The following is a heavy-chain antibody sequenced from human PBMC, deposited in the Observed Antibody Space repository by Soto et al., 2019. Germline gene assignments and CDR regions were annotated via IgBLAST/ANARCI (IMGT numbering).Heavy chain of an antibody. V-gene: IGHV3-74*01. CDR1: GFTFSSYW. J-gene: IGHJ6*03. CDR2: INSDGSST. CDR3: ARTKTADYSYYYMDV. Sequence: GGSLRLSCAASGFTFSSYWMHWVRQAPGKGLVWVSRINSDGSSTSYADSVKGRFTISRDNAKNTLYLQMNSLRTEDTAVYYCARTKTADYSYYYMDVWGKGTTVTVSS.